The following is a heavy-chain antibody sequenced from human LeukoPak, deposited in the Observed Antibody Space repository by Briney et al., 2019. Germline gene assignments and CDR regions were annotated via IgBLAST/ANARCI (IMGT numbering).Heavy chain of an antibody. D-gene: IGHD5-12*01. J-gene: IGHJ4*02. CDR3: ARGGYSGYDY. CDR1: GYTFTSYY. Sequence: GASVKVSCKASGYTFTSYYMHWVRQATGQGLEWMGWMNPNSGNTGYAQKFQGRVTITRNTSISTAYMELSSLRSEDTAVYYCARGGYSGYDYWGQGTLVTVSS. V-gene: IGHV1-8*03. CDR2: MNPNSGNT.